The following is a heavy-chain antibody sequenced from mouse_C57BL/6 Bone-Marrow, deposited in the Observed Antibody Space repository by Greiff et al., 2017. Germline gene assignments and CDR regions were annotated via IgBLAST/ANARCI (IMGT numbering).Heavy chain of an antibody. J-gene: IGHJ2*01. CDR2: IDPETGGT. D-gene: IGHD2-2*01. CDR1: GYTFTDYE. Sequence: VQLQQPGAELVRPGASVTLSCKASGYTFTDYEMHWVKQTPVHGLEWIGAIDPETGGTAYNQKFKGKDILTADKSSSTAYMELRSLTSEDSAVYYCTIMVPSYYFDYWGQGTTLTVSS. V-gene: IGHV1-15*01. CDR3: TIMVPSYYFDY.